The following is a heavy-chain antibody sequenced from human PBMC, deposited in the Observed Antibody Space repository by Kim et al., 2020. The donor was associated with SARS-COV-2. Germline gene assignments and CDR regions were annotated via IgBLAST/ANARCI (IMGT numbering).Heavy chain of an antibody. J-gene: IGHJ3*02. CDR3: ARDGSDDAFDI. CDR2: IYSGGST. Sequence: GGSLRLSCAASGFTVSSNYMSWVRQAPGKGLEWVSVIYSGGSTYYADSVKGRFTISRDNSKNTLYLQMNSLRAEDTAVYYCARDGSDDAFDIWGQGTMVTVSS. V-gene: IGHV3-66*01. CDR1: GFTVSSNY. D-gene: IGHD2-21*02.